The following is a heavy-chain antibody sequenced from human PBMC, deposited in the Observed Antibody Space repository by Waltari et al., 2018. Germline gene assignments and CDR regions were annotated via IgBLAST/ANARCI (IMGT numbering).Heavy chain of an antibody. D-gene: IGHD3-22*01. J-gene: IGHJ2*01. CDR1: GFTVSSNY. CDR2: IYSGGST. CDR3: ASSWYYDSSGRDWYFDL. Sequence: EVQLVESGGGLIQPGGSLRLSCAASGFTVSSNYMSWVRQAPGKGLEWVSVIYSGGSTYYEDSVKGRFTISRDNSKNTLYLQMNSLRAEDTAVYYCASSWYYDSSGRDWYFDLWGRGTLVTVSS. V-gene: IGHV3-53*01.